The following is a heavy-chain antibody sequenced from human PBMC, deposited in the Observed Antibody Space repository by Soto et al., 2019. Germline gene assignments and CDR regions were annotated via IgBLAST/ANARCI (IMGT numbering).Heavy chain of an antibody. CDR1: GYSFTSYW. D-gene: IGHD3-10*01. CDR2: IDPSDSYT. Sequence: GESLKVSFKGSGYSFTSYWIIGVRQMPGKGLEWMGRIDPSDSYTNYSPSFQGHVTISADKSISTAYLQWSSLKASDTAMYYCARQTGYYYGSGDDPWGQGTLVTVSS. V-gene: IGHV5-10-1*01. CDR3: ARQTGYYYGSGDDP. J-gene: IGHJ5*02.